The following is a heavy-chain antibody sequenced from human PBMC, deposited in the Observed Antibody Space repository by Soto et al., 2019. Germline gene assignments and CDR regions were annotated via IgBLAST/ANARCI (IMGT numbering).Heavy chain of an antibody. CDR1: GFTFSSYA. Sequence: QLGGSLRLSCAASGFTFSSYAMSWVRQAPGKGLEWVSAISGSGGSTYYADSVKGRFTISRDNSKNTLYLQMNSLRAEDTAVYYCAKDHAMTTVTPTVGYWGQGTLVTVSS. CDR3: AKDHAMTTVTPTVGY. D-gene: IGHD4-17*01. J-gene: IGHJ4*02. CDR2: ISGSGGST. V-gene: IGHV3-23*01.